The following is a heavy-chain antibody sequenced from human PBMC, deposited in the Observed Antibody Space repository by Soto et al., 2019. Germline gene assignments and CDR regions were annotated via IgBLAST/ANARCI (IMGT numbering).Heavy chain of an antibody. CDR2: IYHSGST. V-gene: IGHV4-4*02. Sequence: SETLSLTCAVYGGSISSNKWWSWVRQPPGKRLEWIGEIYHSGSTNYNPSLKSRVTISLDKSKNQFSLKLTSVTAADSAVYYCARDDHIVVVPTSLGAMDFCDQGPTVTVSS. CDR1: GGSISSNKW. J-gene: IGHJ6*02. CDR3: ARDDHIVVVPTSLGAMDF. D-gene: IGHD2-2*01.